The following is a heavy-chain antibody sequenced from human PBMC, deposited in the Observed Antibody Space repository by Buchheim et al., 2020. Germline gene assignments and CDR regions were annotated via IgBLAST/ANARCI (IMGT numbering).Heavy chain of an antibody. CDR3: ARGVAAAGPFDY. CDR1: GGSVSSGGYY. D-gene: IGHD6-13*01. V-gene: IGHV4-61*08. CDR2: INHSGST. Sequence: QVQLQESGPGLVKPSETLSLTCTVSGGSVSSGGYYWSWIRQPPGKGLEWIGEINHSGSTNYNPSLKSRVTISVDTSKNQFSLKLSSVTAADTAVYYCARGVAAAGPFDYWGQGTL. J-gene: IGHJ4*02.